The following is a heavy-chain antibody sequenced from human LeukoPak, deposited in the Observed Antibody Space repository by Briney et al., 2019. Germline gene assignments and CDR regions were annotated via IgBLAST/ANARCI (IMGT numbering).Heavy chain of an antibody. CDR2: INPNSGGT. CDR3: AREKLESLYDSRGSDACDI. CDR1: GYTFTGYY. Sequence: ASVKVSCKASGYTFTGYYMHWVRQAPGPGLGWLGWINPNSGGTNYAQTFHGRVTMTRDTSISTAYMELSRLRSDDTAVYYCAREKLESLYDSRGSDACDIWGQGTMVTVSS. J-gene: IGHJ3*02. D-gene: IGHD3-22*01. V-gene: IGHV1-2*02.